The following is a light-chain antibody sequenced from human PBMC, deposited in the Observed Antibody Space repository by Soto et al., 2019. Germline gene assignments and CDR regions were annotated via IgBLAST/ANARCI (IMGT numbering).Light chain of an antibody. V-gene: IGKV1-39*01. J-gene: IGKJ3*01. CDR2: DAS. CDR3: QQSYNTPFT. CDR1: QSIRSY. Sequence: DIPVTQSPSSLSASVGDRVTITCRASQSIRSYLYWYQQKPGKAPKLLIYDASNLQGGVPSRFSGSGSGTDFALTISSLQPEDFATYFCQQSYNTPFTFGPGTKVDLK.